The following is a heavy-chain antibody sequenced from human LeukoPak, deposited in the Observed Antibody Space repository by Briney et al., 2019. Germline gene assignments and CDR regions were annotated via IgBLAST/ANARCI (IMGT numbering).Heavy chain of an antibody. CDR2: IRYDGSNK. J-gene: IGHJ4*02. Sequence: GGSLRLSCEASGFTFSSYGMHWVRQAPGKGLEWVAFIRYDGSNKYYADSVKGRFTISRDNSKNTLYLQMNSLRAEDTAVYYCAKDLGRYYDILTGPDYWGQGTLVTVSS. D-gene: IGHD3-9*01. V-gene: IGHV3-30*02. CDR3: AKDLGRYYDILTGPDY. CDR1: GFTFSSYG.